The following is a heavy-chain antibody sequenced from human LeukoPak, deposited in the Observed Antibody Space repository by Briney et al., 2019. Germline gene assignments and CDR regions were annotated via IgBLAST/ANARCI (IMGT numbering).Heavy chain of an antibody. CDR2: ISHDAKST. D-gene: IGHD6-13*01. Sequence: GGSLRLSCATSGFTFSSYGMHWVRQVPGKGLEWVTVISHDAKSTYHVDSVKGRFTISRDNSKNTLYLQMNSLRAEDTAVYYCARSKGIAAAGTDYWGQGTLVTVSS. CDR3: ARSKGIAAAGTDY. V-gene: IGHV3-33*08. J-gene: IGHJ4*02. CDR1: GFTFSSYG.